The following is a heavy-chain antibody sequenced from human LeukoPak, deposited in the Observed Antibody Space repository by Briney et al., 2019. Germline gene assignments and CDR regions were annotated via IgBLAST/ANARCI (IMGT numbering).Heavy chain of an antibody. CDR1: GFTFSNSD. CDR3: ASADYYDSSGYFIPHYYYGMDV. J-gene: IGHJ6*02. CDR2: ISSSSSYI. D-gene: IGHD3-22*01. Sequence: GSLRLSCAASGFTFSNSDMNWVRQASGKGLEWVSSISSSSSYIYYADSVKGRFTISRDNAKNSLYLQMNSLRAEDTAVYYCASADYYDSSGYFIPHYYYGMDVWGQGTTVTVSS. V-gene: IGHV3-21*01.